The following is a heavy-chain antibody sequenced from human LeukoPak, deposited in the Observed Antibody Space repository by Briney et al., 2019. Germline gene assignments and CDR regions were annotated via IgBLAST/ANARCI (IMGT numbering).Heavy chain of an antibody. D-gene: IGHD6-13*01. CDR3: ARNSRRAAAADDPFDF. V-gene: IGHV1-8*01. CDR2: MNPNSGNT. CDR1: GYTFASCD. Sequence: GASVKVSCKASGYTFASCDINWVRQASGQGLEWMGWMNPNSGNTGYAQKFQGRVTMTRTTSTNTAYMELSSLTSEDTAVYYCARNSRRAAAADDPFDFWGQGTMVTVST. J-gene: IGHJ3*01.